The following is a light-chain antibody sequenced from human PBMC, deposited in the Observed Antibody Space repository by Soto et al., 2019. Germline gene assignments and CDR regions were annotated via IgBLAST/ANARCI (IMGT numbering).Light chain of an antibody. J-gene: IGKJ2*01. V-gene: IGKV2-28*01. CDR3: MQYTHWPHT. CDR1: QSLLHSNGYNY. Sequence: DIVMTQSPLSLPVTPGEPASISCRSSQSLLHSNGYNYLDWYLQKPGQSPQLLIYLGSNRASGVPDRFSGSGSGTDFTLQITRVEAEDVGVYYCMQYTHWPHTFGQGTKLEIK. CDR2: LGS.